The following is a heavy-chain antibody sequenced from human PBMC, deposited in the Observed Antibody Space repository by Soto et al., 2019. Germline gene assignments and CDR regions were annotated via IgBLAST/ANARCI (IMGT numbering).Heavy chain of an antibody. J-gene: IGHJ4*02. D-gene: IGHD4-4*01. V-gene: IGHV3-73*01. Sequence: GGSLRLSCAASGFAFSGSAMHWVRQASGKGLEWVGRIKSRVANYATAYAASVKGRFAISRDDSKSTSYLQLNSLRTEDTAMYYCATLLSSHHDYIFDSWGQGTLVTVSS. CDR3: ATLLSSHHDYIFDS. CDR1: GFAFSGSA. CDR2: IKSRVANYAT.